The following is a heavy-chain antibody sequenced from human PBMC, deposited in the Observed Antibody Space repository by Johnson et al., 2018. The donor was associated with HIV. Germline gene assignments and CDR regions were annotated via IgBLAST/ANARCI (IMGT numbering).Heavy chain of an antibody. CDR2: ITWNGGSV. Sequence: PGKGLEWVSGITWNGGSVGYADSVKGRFTISRDNSKNTLYLQMNSLRAGGTAVYYCARDGVAGTSGDIWGQGTMVTVSS. J-gene: IGHJ3*02. CDR3: ARDGVAGTSGDI. V-gene: IGHV3-20*03. D-gene: IGHD6-19*01.